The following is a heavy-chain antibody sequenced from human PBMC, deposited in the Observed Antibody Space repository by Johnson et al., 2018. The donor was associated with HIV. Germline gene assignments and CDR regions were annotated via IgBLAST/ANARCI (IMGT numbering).Heavy chain of an antibody. CDR2: ITSSGSTI. D-gene: IGHD6-13*01. J-gene: IGHJ3*02. Sequence: QVQLVDSGGGLVKPGGSLRLSCAASGFTFSDYYMSWIRQAPGKGLEWVSYITSSGSTIYYADSVKGRFTITRDNSKNTVYLHMNSLRAEDTAVYFCARLPSGYSRDEFNIWGQGTMVTVSS. V-gene: IGHV3-11*04. CDR3: ARLPSGYSRDEFNI. CDR1: GFTFSDYY.